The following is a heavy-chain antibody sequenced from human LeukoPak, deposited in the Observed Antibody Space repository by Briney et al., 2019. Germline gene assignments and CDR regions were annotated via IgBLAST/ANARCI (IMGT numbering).Heavy chain of an antibody. J-gene: IGHJ4*02. D-gene: IGHD6-6*01. V-gene: IGHV4-34*01. CDR1: GGPFSGYY. CDR2: INHSGST. Sequence: SETLSLTCAVYGGPFSGYYWSWIRQPPGKGLEWIGEINHSGSTNYNPSLKSRVTISVDTSKNQFSLKLSSVTAADTAVYYCARGRRKQLAYFDYWGQGTLVTVSS. CDR3: ARGRRKQLAYFDY.